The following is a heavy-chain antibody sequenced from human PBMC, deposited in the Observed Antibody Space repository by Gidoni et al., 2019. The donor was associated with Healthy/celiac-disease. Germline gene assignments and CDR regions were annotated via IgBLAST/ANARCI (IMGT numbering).Heavy chain of an antibody. CDR3: AREPGDKNDFDI. CDR1: GYTLTSYA. D-gene: IGHD3-10*01. V-gene: IGHV7-4-1*02. Sequence: QVQLVQSGSELKKPRASVKVSCKASGYTLTSYAMNWVRQAPGQGLEWMGWINTNTGNPTYDQGFTGRFVFSLETSVSTAYLQISRLKAEDTAVYYCAREPGDKNDFDIWGQGTMVTVSS. CDR2: INTNTGNP. J-gene: IGHJ3*02.